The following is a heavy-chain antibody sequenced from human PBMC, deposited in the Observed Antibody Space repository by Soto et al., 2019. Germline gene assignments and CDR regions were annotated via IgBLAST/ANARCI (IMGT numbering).Heavy chain of an antibody. V-gene: IGHV1-8*01. Sequence: ASVKVSCKASGDTFTTYDINWVRQATGHGLEWMGWINPNSGNIGYAQRFQGRVTMTRDTAIRTAYMEVSSLRSDDTAVYYCARGRASGSYYILDYWGKGTLVTVSS. CDR1: GDTFTTYD. CDR3: ARGRASGSYYILDY. J-gene: IGHJ4*02. D-gene: IGHD3-10*01. CDR2: INPNSGNI.